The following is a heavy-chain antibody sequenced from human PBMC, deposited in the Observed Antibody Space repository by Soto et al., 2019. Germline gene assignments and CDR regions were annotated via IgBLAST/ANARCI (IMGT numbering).Heavy chain of an antibody. CDR3: ATDIPGSGYGMDV. CDR2: INPTNGDT. V-gene: IGHV1-2*02. J-gene: IGHJ6*02. Sequence: ASVKVSCNASGYTFSGYYMHWVRQAPGQGLEWMGWINPTNGDTNYAQRSQGRVMMTRDTSITTTYMELSGLRSDDTATYYCATDIPGSGYGMDVWGQGTTVTVSS. CDR1: GYTFSGYY.